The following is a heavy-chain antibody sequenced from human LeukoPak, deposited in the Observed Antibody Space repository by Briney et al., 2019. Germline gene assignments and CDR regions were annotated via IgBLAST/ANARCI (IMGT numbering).Heavy chain of an antibody. Sequence: PSQTLSLTCTVSGDSSSSGSYYWSWIRQPAGKGLEWIGRIHPSGSANYNPSLKSRVTISVDTSKNQFSLKLDSVTAADTAVYYCARAGVWLPLDYWGQGTLVTVSS. V-gene: IGHV4-61*02. CDR1: GDSSSSGSYY. D-gene: IGHD5-12*01. CDR2: IHPSGSA. J-gene: IGHJ4*02. CDR3: ARAGVWLPLDY.